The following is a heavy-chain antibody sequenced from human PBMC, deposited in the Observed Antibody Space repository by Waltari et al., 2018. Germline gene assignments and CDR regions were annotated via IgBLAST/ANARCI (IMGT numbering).Heavy chain of an antibody. Sequence: QVQLQQWGAGLLKPSETLSLTCAVDGGSFSGYFWSWIRQPPGKGLEWIGEINHSGSTNYNPSLKSRVTISVDTSHRQLSLKLSSVTAADTAVYYCAGSYSNYTKRIFSATWPWGQGTLVTVST. V-gene: IGHV4-34*02. CDR3: AGSYSNYTKRIFSATWP. CDR2: INHSGST. CDR1: GGSFSGYF. J-gene: IGHJ4*02. D-gene: IGHD4-4*01.